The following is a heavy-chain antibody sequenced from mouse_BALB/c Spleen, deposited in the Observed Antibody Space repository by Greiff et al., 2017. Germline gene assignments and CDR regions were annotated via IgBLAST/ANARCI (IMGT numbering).Heavy chain of an antibody. J-gene: IGHJ1*01. CDR2: IRGDGST. V-gene: IGHV2-6-7*01. CDR1: GFSLTGYG. D-gene: IGHD1-2*01. Sequence: VQLVESGPGLVAPSQSLSISCTVSGFSLTGYGVNWVRQPPGKGLEWLGMIRGDGSTDYNSALKARLSISKDNSKSQVFLKMNRLQTDDTARYDCARGRGTAHFEVWGAGTTVTVSS. CDR3: ARGRGTAHFEV.